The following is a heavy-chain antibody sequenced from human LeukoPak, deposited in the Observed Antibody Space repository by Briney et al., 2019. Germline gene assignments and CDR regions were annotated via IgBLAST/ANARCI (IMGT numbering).Heavy chain of an antibody. V-gene: IGHV4-59*01. CDR3: ARDRGSYWGIDY. CDR2: IYYSGST. Sequence: SETLFLTCTVSGGSISSYYWSWIRQPPGKGLEWIGYIYYSGSTNYNPSLKSRVTISVDTSKNQFSLKLSSVTAADTAVYYCARDRGSYWGIDYWGQGTLVTVSS. J-gene: IGHJ4*02. D-gene: IGHD1-26*01. CDR1: GGSISSYY.